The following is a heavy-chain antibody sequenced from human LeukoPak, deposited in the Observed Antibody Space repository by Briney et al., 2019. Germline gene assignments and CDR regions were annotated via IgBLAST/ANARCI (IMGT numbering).Heavy chain of an antibody. CDR3: VKGSNGWFGRGDYFGY. D-gene: IGHD6-19*01. CDR1: GFTFSTYA. J-gene: IGHJ4*02. V-gene: IGHV3-64D*06. Sequence: PGGSLRLSCSASGFTFSTYAMHWVRQAPGEGLEYVSSISSNGGSTYYTDSVKGRTTISRDNSKNTLYLQMSSLRAEDTAIFYCVKGSNGWFGRGDYFGYWGQGTLVTVSS. CDR2: ISSNGGST.